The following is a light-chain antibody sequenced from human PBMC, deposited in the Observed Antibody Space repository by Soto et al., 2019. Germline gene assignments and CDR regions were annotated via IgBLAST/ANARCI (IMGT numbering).Light chain of an antibody. Sequence: EIVLTQSPGTLSLSPGERATLSCRASQSVSSSYLAWYQQKPGQAPRLLIYGASSRATGIPDRFSGSGSGTDFTLTIIRLEPEDVAVYYCQQYCSSPRITFGQGTRLEIK. CDR2: GAS. V-gene: IGKV3-20*01. J-gene: IGKJ5*01. CDR1: QSVSSSY. CDR3: QQYCSSPRIT.